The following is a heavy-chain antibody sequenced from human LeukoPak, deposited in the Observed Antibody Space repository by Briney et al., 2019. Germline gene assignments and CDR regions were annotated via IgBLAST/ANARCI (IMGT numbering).Heavy chain of an antibody. J-gene: IGHJ4*02. Sequence: TSETLSLTCAAYGGPFSGYYWSWIRQSPGKGLEWIGEINHSGSTNYNPSLKSRVTISVDTSKNQFSLKLSSVTAPDTAVYYCARGRASYDFWSGYLFDYWGQGTLVTVSS. V-gene: IGHV4-34*01. CDR1: GGPFSGYY. CDR3: ARGRASYDFWSGYLFDY. D-gene: IGHD3-3*01. CDR2: INHSGST.